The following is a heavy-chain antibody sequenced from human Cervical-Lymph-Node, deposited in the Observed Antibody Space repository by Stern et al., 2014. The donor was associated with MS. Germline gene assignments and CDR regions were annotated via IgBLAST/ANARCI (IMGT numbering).Heavy chain of an antibody. J-gene: IGHJ4*02. CDR2: ISSSGTTI. CDR3: STFVAY. Sequence: VQLVESGGGVVKPGGSLRLSCTASASKFTDYYINWIRQAPGKGLEWVSYISSSGTTIFYADSVKGRFTISRDNAKNSVYLEMNSLRAEDMAVYYCSTFVAYWGQGTLVTVSS. V-gene: IGHV3-11*01. CDR1: ASKFTDYY.